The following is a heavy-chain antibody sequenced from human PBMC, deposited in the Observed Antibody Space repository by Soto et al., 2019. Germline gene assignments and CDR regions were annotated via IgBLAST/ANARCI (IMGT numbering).Heavy chain of an antibody. CDR2: IKEDGSDK. CDR1: GFTFRSYW. V-gene: IGHV3-7*01. CDR3: GREYLRDCGGDTCYFWFDY. Sequence: GGSLRLSCAVSGFTFRSYWMSWVRQAPGKRLEWVASIKEDGSDKYYVDSVKGRVAIFRDNTKNSLYLQMNRLRAEDAAVYCSGREYLRDCGGDTCYFWFDYWGRGTLVTVSS. D-gene: IGHD2-21*01. J-gene: IGHJ4*02.